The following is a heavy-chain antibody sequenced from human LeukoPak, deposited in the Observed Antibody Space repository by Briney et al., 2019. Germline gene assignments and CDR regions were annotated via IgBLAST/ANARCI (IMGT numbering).Heavy chain of an antibody. Sequence: ASVKVSCKTSGYPFTDYYLHWVRQAPGQGLEWMGWINPNTGATNYAQNFQGRVTMTSDTSITTAYMELTMLRSDDTAIYHCARDRHYDTSGYNALWFDPRGQGTLVTVSS. CDR3: ARDRHYDTSGYNALWFDP. CDR1: GYPFTDYY. CDR2: INPNTGAT. J-gene: IGHJ5*02. V-gene: IGHV1-2*02. D-gene: IGHD3-22*01.